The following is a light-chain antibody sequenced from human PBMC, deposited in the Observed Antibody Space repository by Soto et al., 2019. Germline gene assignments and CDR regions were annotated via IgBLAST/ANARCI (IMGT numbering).Light chain of an antibody. CDR2: QDT. CDR1: NLGDKY. Sequence: SYELTQPPSVSVSPGQTASITCSGDNLGDKYACWYQQKPGQSPVLVIYQDTKRPSGIPERFSGSNSENTATLTISGTQAMDEADYYCQAWDSNTYVFGTGTKVTVL. J-gene: IGLJ1*01. CDR3: QAWDSNTYV. V-gene: IGLV3-1*01.